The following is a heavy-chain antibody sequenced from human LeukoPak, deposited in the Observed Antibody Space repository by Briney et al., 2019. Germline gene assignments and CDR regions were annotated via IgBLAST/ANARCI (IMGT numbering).Heavy chain of an antibody. CDR3: ARDARAGTEYCGMDV. J-gene: IGHJ6*02. D-gene: IGHD6-13*01. CDR1: GFTFSDYY. V-gene: IGHV3-11*01. CDR2: ISSSGSTI. Sequence: GGSLRLSCAASGFTFSDYYMSWIRQAPGKGLEWVSYISSSGSTIYYADSVKGRFTISRDNAKNSLYLQMNSLRAEDTAVYYCARDARAGTEYCGMDVWGQGTTVTVSS.